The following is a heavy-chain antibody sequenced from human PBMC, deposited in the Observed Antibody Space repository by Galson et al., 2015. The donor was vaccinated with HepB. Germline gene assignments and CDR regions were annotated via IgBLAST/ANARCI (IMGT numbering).Heavy chain of an antibody. CDR3: ARSFFGVVTYFDY. Sequence: SLRLSCAASGFTFSSYSMNWVRQAPGKGLEWVSSISSSSSYIYYADSVKGRFTISRDNAKNSLYLQMNSLRAEDTAVYYCARSFFGVVTYFDYWGQGTLVTVSS. V-gene: IGHV3-21*01. D-gene: IGHD3-3*01. CDR1: GFTFSSYS. CDR2: ISSSSSYI. J-gene: IGHJ4*02.